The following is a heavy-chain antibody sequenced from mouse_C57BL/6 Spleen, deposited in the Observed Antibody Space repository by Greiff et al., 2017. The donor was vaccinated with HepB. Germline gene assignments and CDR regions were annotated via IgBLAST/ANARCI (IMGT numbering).Heavy chain of an antibody. Sequence: VQLQQPGAELVRPGSSVKLSCKASGYTFTSYWMHWVKQRPIQGLEWIGNIDPSDSETHYNQKFTDKATLTVDKSSSTAYMQLSSLTSEDSAVYYCARGGSSYNYAMDYWGQGTSVTVSS. CDR2: IDPSDSET. D-gene: IGHD1-1*01. CDR3: ARGGSSYNYAMDY. CDR1: GYTFTSYW. J-gene: IGHJ4*01. V-gene: IGHV1-52*01.